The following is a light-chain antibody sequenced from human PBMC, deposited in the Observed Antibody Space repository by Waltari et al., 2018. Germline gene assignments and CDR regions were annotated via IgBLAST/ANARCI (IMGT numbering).Light chain of an antibody. CDR3: NSYSGSSSWV. CDR1: SRDVGFYNY. V-gene: IGLV2-14*01. Sequence: QSALTQPTSVSGSPGQSITISCTGTSRDVGFYNYVSWYQQYTGKVPQLLIYDVSDRPSGVSSRFSGSKSGNTASITISGLQADEEADYYCNSYSGSSSWVFGGGTKLTVL. J-gene: IGLJ3*02. CDR2: DVS.